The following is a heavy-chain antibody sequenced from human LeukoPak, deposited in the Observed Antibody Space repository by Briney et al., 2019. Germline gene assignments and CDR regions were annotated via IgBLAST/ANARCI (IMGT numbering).Heavy chain of an antibody. J-gene: IGHJ4*02. CDR1: GFTFDDYA. CDR2: ISWNSGSI. CDR3: AKDISRGGDHVH. V-gene: IGHV3-9*01. Sequence: GRSLRLSCAASGFTFDDYAMHWVRQAPGKGLEWVSGISWNSGSIGYADSVKGRFTISRDNAKNSLYLQMNSLRAEDTALYYCAKDISRGGDHVHWGQGTLVTVSS. D-gene: IGHD2-21*01.